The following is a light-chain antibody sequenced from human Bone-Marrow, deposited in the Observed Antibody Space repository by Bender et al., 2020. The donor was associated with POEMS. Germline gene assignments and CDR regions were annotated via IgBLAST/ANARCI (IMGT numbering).Light chain of an antibody. CDR2: DVT. CDR3: SSSAGTFNLV. CDR1: RHDIGGFNS. V-gene: IGLV2-8*01. J-gene: IGLJ2*01. Sequence: QSALTQPASVSGSPGQSVTLSCTGSRHDIGGFNSVSWYRQHPGRAPQLLIYDVTKPPSGVPERFSGSKSGNTASLTVSGLRVEDEADYFCSSSAGTFNLVFGGGTKLTVL.